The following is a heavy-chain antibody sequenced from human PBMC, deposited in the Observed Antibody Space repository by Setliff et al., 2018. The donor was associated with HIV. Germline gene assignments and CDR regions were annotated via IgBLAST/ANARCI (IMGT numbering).Heavy chain of an antibody. D-gene: IGHD1-26*01. CDR3: ARGHSHGYGYSGSYGPFDI. CDR1: GGTFSDFR. J-gene: IGHJ3*02. Sequence: ASVKVSCKASGGTFSDFRITWVRQAPGQGLEWMGGIIPMFGTLNFAQKFQGRVTISTDDSTSTAYMELNSLRSEDTAVYYCARGHSHGYGYSGSYGPFDIWGQGTMDTVSS. V-gene: IGHV1-69*05. CDR2: IIPMFGTL.